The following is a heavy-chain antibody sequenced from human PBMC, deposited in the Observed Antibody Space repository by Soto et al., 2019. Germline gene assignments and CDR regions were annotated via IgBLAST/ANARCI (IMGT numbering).Heavy chain of an antibody. Sequence: EVQLVESGGGLVQPGGSLRLSCVASGFSVSATKYMNWLRQAPDKGLEWVSVIYSGGTYYYADSVKCRFTISRHDSKNTLYLQMDSLRPEDTAVYFCARANDRNAFDMWGQGTMVTVSS. CDR2: IYSGGTY. CDR1: GFSVSATKY. J-gene: IGHJ3*02. CDR3: ARANDRNAFDM. V-gene: IGHV3-53*04.